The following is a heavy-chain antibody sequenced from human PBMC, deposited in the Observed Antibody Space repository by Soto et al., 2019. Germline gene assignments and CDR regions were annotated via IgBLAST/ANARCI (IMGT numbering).Heavy chain of an antibody. Sequence: ASVKVSCKASGYTFTGYYMHWVRQAPGQGLEWMGGINPNSGGTNYAQKFQGRVTMTRDTSISTAYMELSRLRSDDTAVYYCAREVMASSVFGYWGQGTLVTVSS. J-gene: IGHJ4*02. D-gene: IGHD3-16*01. CDR1: GYTFTGYY. V-gene: IGHV1-2*02. CDR2: INPNSGGT. CDR3: AREVMASSVFGY.